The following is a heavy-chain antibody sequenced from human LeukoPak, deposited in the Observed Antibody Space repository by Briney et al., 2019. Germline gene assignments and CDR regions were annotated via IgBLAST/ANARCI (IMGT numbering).Heavy chain of an antibody. CDR3: AKDLRYSSSWYYYYYGMDV. D-gene: IGHD6-13*01. Sequence: PGGSLRLSCAASGFTFSNYGMHWVRQAPGKGLEWVALISFDGSQKYYADSVKGRFTISRDNSKSTVYLQMNSLRAEDTAVYYCAKDLRYSSSWYYYYYGMDVWGQGTTVTVSS. CDR2: ISFDGSQK. J-gene: IGHJ6*02. V-gene: IGHV3-30*02. CDR1: GFTFSNYG.